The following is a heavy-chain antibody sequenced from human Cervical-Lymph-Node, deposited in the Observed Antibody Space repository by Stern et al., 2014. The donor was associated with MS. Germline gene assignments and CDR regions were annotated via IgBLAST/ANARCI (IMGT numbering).Heavy chain of an antibody. CDR1: GYSISSGYY. D-gene: IGHD6-13*01. CDR2: IYHSGST. V-gene: IGHV4-38-2*02. Sequence: QVQLQESGPGLVKPSETLSLTCTVSGYSISSGYYWGWIRQPPGKGLEWIGTIYHSGSTYYNPSLKSRVTISVEPSKNQFSLNLRCGTAADTAVYYCAREEQQLVHGNWFDPWGQGTLVTVSS. J-gene: IGHJ5*02. CDR3: AREEQQLVHGNWFDP.